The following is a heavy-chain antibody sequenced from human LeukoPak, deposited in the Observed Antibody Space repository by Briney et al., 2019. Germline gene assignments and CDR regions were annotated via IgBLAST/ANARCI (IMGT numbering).Heavy chain of an antibody. CDR1: GFTFSSYG. CDR3: ATEGIAAAGPYFDY. CDR2: IYSGSST. Sequence: GGSLRLSCAASGFTFSSYGMHWVRQAPGKGLEWVSVIYSGSSTYYADCVKGRFTISRDNSKNTLYLQMNSLRAEDTAVYYCATEGIAAAGPYFDYWGQGTLVTVSS. D-gene: IGHD6-13*01. J-gene: IGHJ4*02. V-gene: IGHV3-53*01.